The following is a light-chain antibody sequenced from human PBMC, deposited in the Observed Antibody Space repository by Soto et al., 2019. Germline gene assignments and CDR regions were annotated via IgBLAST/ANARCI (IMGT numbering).Light chain of an antibody. CDR1: SSDVGSYNY. CDR3: GSYTTTSTYV. CDR2: DVS. V-gene: IGLV2-14*01. Sequence: QSALTQPASVSGSPGQSITISCTGTSSDVGSYNYVSWYQQHPGKAPKLMVYDVSNRPSGVSNRFSGSKSSNTASLTISGLQAEDEADYYCGSYTTTSTYVFGPGTKVTV. J-gene: IGLJ1*01.